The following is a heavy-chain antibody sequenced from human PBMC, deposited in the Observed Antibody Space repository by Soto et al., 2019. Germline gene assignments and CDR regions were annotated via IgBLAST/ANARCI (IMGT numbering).Heavy chain of an antibody. CDR1: GFTFSSYA. CDR2: ISYDGSNK. CDR3: ARDREEGQWLVHFDY. V-gene: IGHV3-30-3*01. J-gene: IGHJ4*02. D-gene: IGHD6-19*01. Sequence: GGSLRLSCAASGFTFSSYAMHWVRQAPGKGLEWVAVISYDGSNKYYADSVKGRFTISRDNSKNTLYLQMNSLRAEDTAVYYCARDREEGQWLVHFDYWGQGTLVTVSS.